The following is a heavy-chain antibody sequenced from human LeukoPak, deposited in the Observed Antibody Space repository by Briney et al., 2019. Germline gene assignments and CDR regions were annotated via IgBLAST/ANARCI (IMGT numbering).Heavy chain of an antibody. V-gene: IGHV4-59*01. J-gene: IGHJ5*02. Sequence: SETLSLTCTVSGGSISSYYWSWIRQPPGKGLEWIGYIYYSGSTNYNPSLKSRVTISVDTSKNQFSLKLSSVTAADTAVYYCATIVGAIPLSWFDPWGQGTLVTVSS. D-gene: IGHD1-26*01. CDR1: GGSISSYY. CDR3: ATIVGAIPLSWFDP. CDR2: IYYSGST.